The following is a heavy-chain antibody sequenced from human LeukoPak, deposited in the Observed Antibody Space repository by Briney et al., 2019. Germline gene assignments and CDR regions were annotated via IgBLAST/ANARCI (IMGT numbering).Heavy chain of an antibody. CDR3: ARDGGYSYGYETGEFDP. Sequence: ASVKVSCKASGGTFSSYAISWVRQAPGQGLEWMGRIIPILGIANYAQKFQGRVTITADKSTSTAYMELSSLRSEDTAVYYCARDGGYSYGYETGEFDPWGQGTLVTVSS. D-gene: IGHD5-18*01. CDR1: GGTFSSYA. V-gene: IGHV1-69*04. J-gene: IGHJ5*02. CDR2: IIPILGIA.